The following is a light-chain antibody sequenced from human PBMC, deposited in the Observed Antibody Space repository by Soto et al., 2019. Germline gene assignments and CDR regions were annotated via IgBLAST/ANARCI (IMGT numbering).Light chain of an antibody. J-gene: IGKJ5*01. V-gene: IGKV1-33*01. CDR1: QNIDNY. Sequence: DIQMTQSPSSLSASVGDTVTITCQASQNIDNYLNWYQQKPGKAPNLMIYDASSLKTGVPSRFSGSGSGTDCTFTINSLQPEDFATYYCQHYDHVQVTLGQGTRLEIK. CDR3: QHYDHVQVT. CDR2: DAS.